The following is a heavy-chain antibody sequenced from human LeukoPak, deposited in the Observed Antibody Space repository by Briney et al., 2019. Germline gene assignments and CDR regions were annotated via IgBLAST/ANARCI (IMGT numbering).Heavy chain of an antibody. D-gene: IGHD2/OR15-2a*01. CDR3: AKIPQVGTTSVPNFDS. J-gene: IGHJ4*02. CDR1: GFTFSNYA. CDR2: ISGSGDTT. V-gene: IGHV3-23*01. Sequence: GGSLRLSCAASGFTFSNYAINWVRQPPGKGLEWVSIISGSGDTTYYADSVKGRFTISRDNSRNTLYLQMSSLRVEDTAAYYCAKIPQVGTTSVPNFDSWGQGTLVTVSS.